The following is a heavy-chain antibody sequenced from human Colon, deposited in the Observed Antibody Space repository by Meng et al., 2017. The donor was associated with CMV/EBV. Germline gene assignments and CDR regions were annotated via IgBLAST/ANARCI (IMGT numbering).Heavy chain of an antibody. V-gene: IGHV3-21*01. CDR2: ISSSSSYI. CDR3: ARDSSSSSSFDY. J-gene: IGHJ4*02. D-gene: IGHD6-6*01. CDR1: GFTFSSYS. Sequence: GESLKISWAASGFTFSSYSMNWVRQAPGKGLEWGSSISSSSSYIYYADSVKGRFTISRDNAKNSLYPQMNSLRAEETAVYYCARDSSSSSSFDYWGQGTLVTVSS.